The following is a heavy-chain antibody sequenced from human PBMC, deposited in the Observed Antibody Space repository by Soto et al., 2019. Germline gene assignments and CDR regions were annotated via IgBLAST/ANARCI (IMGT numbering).Heavy chain of an antibody. CDR2: ISSSSSYI. Sequence: VQLVESGGGLVKPGGSLRLSCAASGFTFSSYSMNWVRQAPGKGLEWVSSISSSSSYIYYADSVKGRFTISRDNAKNSLYLQMNSLRAEDTAVYYCARIHLGCDAFDIWGQGTMVTVSS. CDR3: ARIHLGCDAFDI. V-gene: IGHV3-21*01. J-gene: IGHJ3*02. CDR1: GFTFSSYS.